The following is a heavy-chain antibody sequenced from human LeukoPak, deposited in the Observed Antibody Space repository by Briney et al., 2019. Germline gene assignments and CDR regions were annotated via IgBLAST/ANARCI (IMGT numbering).Heavy chain of an antibody. V-gene: IGHV3-48*03. CDR3: ARDPPDY. Sequence: GGSLRLSCAASGFTFSSYEMNWVRQAPGKGLEWVSYILNSGTTTYYADSVKGRFTISRGNAKNSLYPQMNSLRAEDTGVYYCARDPPDYWGQGILVSVSS. J-gene: IGHJ4*02. CDR1: GFTFSSYE. CDR2: ILNSGTTT.